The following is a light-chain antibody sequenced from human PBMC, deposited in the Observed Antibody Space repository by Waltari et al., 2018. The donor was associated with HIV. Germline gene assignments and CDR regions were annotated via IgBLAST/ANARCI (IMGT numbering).Light chain of an antibody. J-gene: IGKJ4*01. V-gene: IGKV1-27*01. Sequence: DIQMTQSPSYLSASVGDSATITCRASQGISNYFAWYQQKPGKVPKRLIYAASPLQSGVPSRFSGSGSGTDFTLTISSLQPEDVATYYCQKYNSAPALTFGGGTKVEIK. CDR3: QKYNSAPALT. CDR2: AAS. CDR1: QGISNY.